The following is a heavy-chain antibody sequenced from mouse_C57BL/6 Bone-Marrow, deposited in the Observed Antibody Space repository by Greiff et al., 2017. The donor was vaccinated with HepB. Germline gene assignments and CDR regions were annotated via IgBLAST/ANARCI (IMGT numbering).Heavy chain of an antibody. D-gene: IGHD4-1*01. Sequence: EVMLVESGGGLVQPGGSLSLSCAASGFTFTDYYMSWVRQPPGKALEWLGFIRNKANGYTTEYSASVKGRFTISRDNSQSILYLQMNALRAEDSATYYCARYPLTGTYYAMDYWGQGTSVTVSS. CDR3: ARYPLTGTYYAMDY. V-gene: IGHV7-3*01. J-gene: IGHJ4*01. CDR1: GFTFTDYY. CDR2: IRNKANGYTT.